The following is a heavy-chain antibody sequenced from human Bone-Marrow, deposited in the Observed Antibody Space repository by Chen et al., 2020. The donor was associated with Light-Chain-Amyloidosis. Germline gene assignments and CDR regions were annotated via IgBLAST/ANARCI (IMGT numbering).Heavy chain of an antibody. D-gene: IGHD3-10*01. Sequence: EVQLVQSGAEVKKPGESLRISCKGSGYSFTSYWISWVRQMPGKGLEWMGRIDPSDSYTNYSPSFQGHVTISADKSISTAYLQWSSLKASDTAMYYCARELGDYGSGSVDWFDPWGQGTLVTVSS. V-gene: IGHV5-10-1*03. CDR2: IDPSDSYT. CDR1: GYSFTSYW. J-gene: IGHJ5*02. CDR3: ARELGDYGSGSVDWFDP.